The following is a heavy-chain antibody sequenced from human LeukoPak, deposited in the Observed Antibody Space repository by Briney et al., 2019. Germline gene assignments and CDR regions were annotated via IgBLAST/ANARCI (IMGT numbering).Heavy chain of an antibody. J-gene: IGHJ4*02. CDR1: GGSFSGYS. D-gene: IGHD3-16*02. CDR3: ASYRYGFRGMDS. V-gene: IGHV4-34*01. CDR2: SNYSGNI. Sequence: SETLSLTCRVYGGSFSGYSWSWIRQPPGKGLEWIGESNYSGNINYKPSLKSRIIISAYRSRNQFSLTLRSVTAADTAVYYCASYRYGFRGMDSWGRGTQVTVSS.